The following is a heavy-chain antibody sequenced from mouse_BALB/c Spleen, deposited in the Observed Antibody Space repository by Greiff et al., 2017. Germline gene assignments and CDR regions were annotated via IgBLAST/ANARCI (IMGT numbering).Heavy chain of an antibody. CDR3: ARGDSYYFDY. Sequence: VQLQQSGPELVKPGASVRISCKASGYTFTSYYIHWVKQRPGQGLEWIGWIYPGNVNTKYNEKFKGKATLTADKSSSTAYMQLSSLTSEDSAVYFCARGDSYYFDYWGQGTTLTVSS. V-gene: IGHV1S56*01. CDR2: IYPGNVNT. J-gene: IGHJ2*01. CDR1: GYTFTSYY. D-gene: IGHD3-3*01.